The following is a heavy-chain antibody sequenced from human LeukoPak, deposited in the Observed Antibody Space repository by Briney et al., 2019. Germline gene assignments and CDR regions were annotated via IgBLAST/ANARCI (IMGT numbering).Heavy chain of an antibody. D-gene: IGHD1-26*01. CDR1: GYSISGAYY. V-gene: IGHV4-38-2*01. Sequence: PSETLSLTCDVSGYSISGAYYWGWIRQPPGKGLEWIGTIYYSGSTYYNPSLKSRVAISVDTSKSQFSLKLNSVTAADTAVYYCARQLSGKYLLYFDYWGRGTLVTVSS. CDR3: ARQLSGKYLLYFDY. J-gene: IGHJ4*02. CDR2: IYYSGST.